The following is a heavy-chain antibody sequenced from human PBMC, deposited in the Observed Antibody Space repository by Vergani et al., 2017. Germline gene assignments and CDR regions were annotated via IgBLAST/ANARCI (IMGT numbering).Heavy chain of an antibody. J-gene: IGHJ6*02. CDR2: FYTGGGT. D-gene: IGHD6-13*01. CDR3: ARDPLYSTTWPFRLLDMDV. V-gene: IGHV4-61*02. Sequence: QVQLQESGPGLVRPSQTLSLTCTVSGGSISSGSYYWSWFRRPAGKGREWIGRFYTGGGTSYNPSLQSRVTISVDTSTNQFSLQLSSVTAADTAVYYCARDPLYSTTWPFRLLDMDVWGQGTTVTVSS. CDR1: GGSISSGSYY.